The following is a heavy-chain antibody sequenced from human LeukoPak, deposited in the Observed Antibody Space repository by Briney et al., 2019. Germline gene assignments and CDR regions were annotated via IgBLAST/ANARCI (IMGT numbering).Heavy chain of an antibody. J-gene: IGHJ4*02. D-gene: IGHD6-19*01. CDR1: GYTFTSYY. CDR3: ASRWSIAVAGTGDDFDY. V-gene: IGHV1-46*01. Sequence: GASVKVSCKASGYTFTSYYMHWVRQAPGQGLEWMGIINPSGGSTSYAQKFQGRVTMTRDTSISTAYMELSRLRSDDTAVYYCASRWSIAVAGTGDDFDYWGQGALVTVSS. CDR2: INPSGGST.